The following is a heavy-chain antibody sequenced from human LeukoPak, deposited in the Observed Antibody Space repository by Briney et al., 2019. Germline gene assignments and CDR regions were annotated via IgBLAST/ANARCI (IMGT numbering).Heavy chain of an antibody. CDR3: ASGIAARRDYYYYYYMDV. V-gene: IGHV1-69*05. CDR2: IIPIFGTA. CDR1: GGTFSSYA. D-gene: IGHD6-6*01. Sequence: ASVKVSCKASGGTFSSYAISWVLQAPGQGLEWMGGIIPIFGTANYAQKFQGRVTITTDESTSTAYMELSSLRSEDTAVYYCASGIAARRDYYYYYYMDVWGKGTTVTVSS. J-gene: IGHJ6*03.